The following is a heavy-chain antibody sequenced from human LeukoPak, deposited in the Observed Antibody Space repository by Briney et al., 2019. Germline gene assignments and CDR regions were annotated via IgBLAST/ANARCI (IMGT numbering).Heavy chain of an antibody. CDR3: AKKGRTVTTMEVDY. J-gene: IGHJ4*02. CDR1: GFTFSSYD. V-gene: IGHV3-30*02. CDR2: IQYDGSNK. Sequence: PGGSLRLSCAASGFTFSSYDMHWVRQAPGKGLEWVTFIQYDGSNKYYADSVKGRFTISRDNSKNTLYLQMNSLRAEDTAVYYCAKKGRTVTTMEVDYWGQGTLVTVSS. D-gene: IGHD4-11*01.